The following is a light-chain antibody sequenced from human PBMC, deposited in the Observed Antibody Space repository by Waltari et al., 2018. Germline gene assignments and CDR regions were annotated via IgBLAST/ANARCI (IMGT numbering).Light chain of an antibody. V-gene: IGLV3-25*03. Sequence: SYELTQPPSVSVSPGQTATITCSGHALPRHFAFWYQQKAGQAPLLVISKDDQRPSGSPGRLSGSRSGTTVTLTISGVQAEDEAVYYCQSGDIDEPVVFGGGTHLTVL. J-gene: IGLJ2*01. CDR2: KDD. CDR1: ALPRHF. CDR3: QSGDIDEPVV.